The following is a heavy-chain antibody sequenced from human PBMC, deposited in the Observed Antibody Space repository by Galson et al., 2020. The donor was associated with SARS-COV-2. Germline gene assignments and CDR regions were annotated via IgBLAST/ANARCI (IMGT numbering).Heavy chain of an antibody. CDR3: ARGMGVVPAAIQLLWFGEGYDY. D-gene: IGHD2-2*02. Sequence: GESLKISCAASGFNFSSYWMSWVRQAPGKGLEWVANIKQDGSEKYYVDSVKGRFTISRDNAKNSLYLQMNSLRAEDTAVYYCARGMGVVPAAIQLLWFGEGYDYWGQGTLVTVSS. J-gene: IGHJ4*02. CDR2: IKQDGSEK. V-gene: IGHV3-7*01. CDR1: GFNFSSYW.